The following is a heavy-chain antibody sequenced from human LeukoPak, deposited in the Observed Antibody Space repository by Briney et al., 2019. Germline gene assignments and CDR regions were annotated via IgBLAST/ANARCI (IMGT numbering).Heavy chain of an antibody. CDR2: LYSDDTT. D-gene: IGHD2-21*01. CDR1: GFTVSSNY. V-gene: IGHV3-66*01. CDR3: ARCGLHKNSGLFDY. J-gene: IGHJ4*02. Sequence: GGSLRLSCAASGFTVSSNYMNWVRQAPGKGLEWVSVLYSDDTTYYAESAKGRFTISRDNAKNTLYLQMNNLRAEDTAVYYCARCGLHKNSGLFDYWGKGTLVTVSS.